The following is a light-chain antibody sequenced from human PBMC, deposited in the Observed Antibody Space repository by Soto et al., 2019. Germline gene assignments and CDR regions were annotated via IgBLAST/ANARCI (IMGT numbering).Light chain of an antibody. CDR2: WAS. J-gene: IGKJ1*01. V-gene: IGKV4-1*01. CDR3: QQYYTTPPT. CDR1: QSVLFSINQKNY. Sequence: DIVLTQSPDSVAVSLDERATINCKSSQSVLFSINQKNYLAWYHQKPGQPPKLLIYWASIRESGVPTRFSGSGSGTNFTLTISSLQAEDAAVYYCQQYYTTPPTFGLGTKVDIK.